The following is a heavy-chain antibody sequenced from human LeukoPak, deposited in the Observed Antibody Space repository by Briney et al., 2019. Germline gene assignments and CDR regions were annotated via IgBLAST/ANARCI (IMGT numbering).Heavy chain of an antibody. V-gene: IGHV4-30-4*01. CDR2: IYYSGST. CDR1: GGSISSGDYY. Sequence: SETLSLTCTVSGGSISSGDYYWTWIRQPPGKGLEWIGYIYYSGSTYCNPSLKSRVTISVDTSKNQFSLKLSSVTAADTAVYYCARAFRRFLDYYYYAMDVWGQGTTVTVSS. CDR3: ARAFRRFLDYYYYAMDV. D-gene: IGHD3-3*01. J-gene: IGHJ6*02.